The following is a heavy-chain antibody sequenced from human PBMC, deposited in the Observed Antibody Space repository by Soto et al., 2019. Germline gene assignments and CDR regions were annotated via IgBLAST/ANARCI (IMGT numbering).Heavy chain of an antibody. J-gene: IGHJ5*02. V-gene: IGHV3-33*01. CDR1: GFTFSSYG. CDR3: ARERLLSWFDP. D-gene: IGHD2-21*01. Sequence: QVQLVESGGGVVQPGRSMRLSCAASGFTFSSYGMHWVRQAPGKGLEWVAVIWYDGSKKYYADSVKGRFTISRDNSKNTLYLQMNSLRAEDTAVYYCARERLLSWFDPWGQGTLVTVSS. CDR2: IWYDGSKK.